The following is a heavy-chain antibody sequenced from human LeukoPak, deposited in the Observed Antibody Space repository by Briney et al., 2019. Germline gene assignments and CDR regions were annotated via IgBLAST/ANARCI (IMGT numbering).Heavy chain of an antibody. CDR3: ARGAETVTTPRFDY. CDR2: MNPNSGNT. V-gene: IGHV1-8*01. J-gene: IGHJ4*02. Sequence: ASVKVSCKASGYTFTSYDINWVRQATGQGLEWMGWMNPNSGNTGYAQKFQGRVTMTRNTSISTAYMELSRLRSDDTAVYYCARGAETVTTPRFDYWGQGTLVTVSS. D-gene: IGHD4-17*01. CDR1: GYTFTSYD.